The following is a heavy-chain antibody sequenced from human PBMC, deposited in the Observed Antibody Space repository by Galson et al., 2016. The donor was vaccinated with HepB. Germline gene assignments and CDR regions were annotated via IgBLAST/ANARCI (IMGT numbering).Heavy chain of an antibody. J-gene: IGHJ4*02. Sequence: LSCAASGFTFSSYAMSWVRQAPGKGLEWVSAIRGSGTGTSYTDSVKGRFTISRDNSKNTVYLQMNSLRAEDTALYYCAKSMNWNNHLLLFWGQGTLVTVSS. CDR1: GFTFSSYA. V-gene: IGHV3-23*01. D-gene: IGHD1/OR15-1a*01. CDR2: IRGSGTGT. CDR3: AKSMNWNNHLLLF.